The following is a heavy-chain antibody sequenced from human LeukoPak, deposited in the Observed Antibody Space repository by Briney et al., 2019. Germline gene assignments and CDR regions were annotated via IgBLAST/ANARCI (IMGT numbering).Heavy chain of an antibody. CDR3: ARAPRYYGSGSSTYYYYYYMDV. D-gene: IGHD3-10*01. CDR2: IYYSGST. Sequence: SETLSLTCTVSGGSISSYYWSWIRQPPGKGLEWIGYIYYSGSTNYNPSLKSRVTISVDTSKNQFSLKLSSVTAADTAVYYCARAPRYYGSGSSTYYYYYYMDVWGKGTTVTISS. CDR1: GGSISSYY. J-gene: IGHJ6*03. V-gene: IGHV4-59*12.